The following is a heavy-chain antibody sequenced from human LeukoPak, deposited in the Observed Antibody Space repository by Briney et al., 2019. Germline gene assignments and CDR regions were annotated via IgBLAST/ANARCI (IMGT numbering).Heavy chain of an antibody. J-gene: IGHJ4*02. CDR2: IYFSEGT. CDR1: GGSISGPGYA. V-gene: IGHV4-30-2*01. D-gene: IGHD5-12*01. Sequence: SQTLSLTCGVSGGSISGPGYAWSWIRQPPGKGLEWIGYIYFSEGTYYSPSLKSRVSISLDRFKNQFSLKLTSVAAADTAVYFCARNHLATGVFDYWGQGALVTVSS. CDR3: ARNHLATGVFDY.